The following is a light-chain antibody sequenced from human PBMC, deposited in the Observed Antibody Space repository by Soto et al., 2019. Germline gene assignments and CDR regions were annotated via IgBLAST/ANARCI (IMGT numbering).Light chain of an antibody. V-gene: IGLV2-11*01. CDR1: SSDVGYYNY. Sequence: QSALTQPRSVSGSPGQSVTISCTGTSSDVGYYNYVSWYQHHPGKAPKLMIYDVSKRPSGVPGRFSGSKSGNTASLTISGLQAEDEADYYCCSYAGSYTWVFGGGTKLTVL. CDR2: DVS. J-gene: IGLJ3*02. CDR3: CSYAGSYTWV.